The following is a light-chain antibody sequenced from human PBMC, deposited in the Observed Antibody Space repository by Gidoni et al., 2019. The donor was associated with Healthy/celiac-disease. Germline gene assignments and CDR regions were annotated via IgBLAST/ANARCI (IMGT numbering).Light chain of an antibody. Sequence: SSELTQDPAVSVALGQTVRITCQGDSLRSYYASGYQQKTGQAPVLVIYGKNNRPSGIPDRFSGSSSGNTASLTITGAQAEDEADYYCNSRDSSGNHREVFGGGTKLTVL. V-gene: IGLV3-19*01. J-gene: IGLJ2*01. CDR1: SLRSYY. CDR2: GKN. CDR3: NSRDSSGNHREV.